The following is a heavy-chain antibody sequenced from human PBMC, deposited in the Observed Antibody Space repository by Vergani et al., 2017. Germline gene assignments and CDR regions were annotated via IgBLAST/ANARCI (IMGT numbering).Heavy chain of an antibody. CDR2: IRSYESRR. D-gene: IGHD2-15*01. Sequence: QVQLVESGGGVVQPGGSLRLSCAASGFTFNSYGMHWVRQAPGKGLEWVASIRSYESRRYYGDSMEGPFTISRDNSKNTLYLQVKSLRPEDTAVYYCAKEGGGYCSGGTCYPEYWGQGTLVIVSS. J-gene: IGHJ4*02. CDR1: GFTFNSYG. V-gene: IGHV3-30*02. CDR3: AKEGGGYCSGGTCYPEY.